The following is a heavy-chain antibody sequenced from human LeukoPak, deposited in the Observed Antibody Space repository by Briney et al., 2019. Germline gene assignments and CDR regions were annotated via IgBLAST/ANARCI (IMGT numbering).Heavy chain of an antibody. D-gene: IGHD2/OR15-2a*01. Sequence: GSLRLSCAASGFTFSDYAMHWVRQAPGKGLEWVAVIAYGGTYTHHADSLKGRFTISRDNSRDTLYLQINSLRPEDTALYYCARNKAITAFFGMDVWGQGTTIIASS. V-gene: IGHV3-30*03. CDR3: ARNKAITAFFGMDV. CDR1: GFTFSDYA. J-gene: IGHJ6*02. CDR2: IAYGGTYT.